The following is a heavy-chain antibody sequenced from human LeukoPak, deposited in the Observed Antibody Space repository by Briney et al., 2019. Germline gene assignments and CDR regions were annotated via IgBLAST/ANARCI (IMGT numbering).Heavy chain of an antibody. CDR2: ISSSSSYI. V-gene: IGHV3-21*01. Sequence: PGGSLRLSCAASGFTFSIYSMNWVRQAPGKGLEWVSGISSSSSYIFYADSVKGRFTISRDNAKNSLYLQMNSLRAEDTAVHYCVRDKGAVAGTAIFDYWGQGTLVTVSS. D-gene: IGHD6-19*01. CDR3: VRDKGAVAGTAIFDY. CDR1: GFTFSIYS. J-gene: IGHJ4*02.